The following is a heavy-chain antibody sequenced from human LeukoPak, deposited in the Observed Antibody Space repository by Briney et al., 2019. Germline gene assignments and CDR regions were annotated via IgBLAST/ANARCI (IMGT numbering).Heavy chain of an antibody. CDR3: ARAGSSGYLYLDY. Sequence: PSQTLSLTCTVSGGSISSGGYYWSWIRQHPGKGLEWIGYIYYSGSTYYNPSLKSRATISVDTSKNQFSLKLSSVTAADTAVYYCARAGSSGYLYLDYWGQGTLVTVSS. V-gene: IGHV4-31*03. D-gene: IGHD3-22*01. CDR1: GGSISSGGYY. J-gene: IGHJ4*02. CDR2: IYYSGST.